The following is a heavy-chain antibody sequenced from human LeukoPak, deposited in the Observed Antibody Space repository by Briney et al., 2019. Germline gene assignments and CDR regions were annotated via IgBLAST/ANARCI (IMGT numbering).Heavy chain of an antibody. V-gene: IGHV1-69*04. CDR3: ARVPEYRSSRAYHYFGMDV. D-gene: IGHD6-13*01. Sequence: SVKVSCKPSGGTFSRYVISWVLQAPGQGLEWMGRITPSVGIPNYAQKFQGRVTITADKSTSIVYMELSSLRTDDTAVYWCARVPEYRSSRAYHYFGMDVWGQGTTVIVSS. CDR1: GGTFSRYV. CDR2: ITPSVGIP. J-gene: IGHJ6*02.